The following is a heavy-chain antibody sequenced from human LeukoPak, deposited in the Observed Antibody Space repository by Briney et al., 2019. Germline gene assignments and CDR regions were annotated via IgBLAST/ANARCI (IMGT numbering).Heavy chain of an antibody. J-gene: IGHJ3*02. V-gene: IGHV4-59*01. CDR3: ASSYSSSWYGGGHAFDI. CDR1: GGSNSSYY. D-gene: IGHD6-13*01. CDR2: IYYSGST. Sequence: SETLSLTCTVSGGSNSSYYWSWIRQPPGKGLEWIGYIYYSGSTNYNPSLKSRVTISVDTSKNQFSLKLSSVTAADTAVYYCASSYSSSWYGGGHAFDIWGQGTMVTVSS.